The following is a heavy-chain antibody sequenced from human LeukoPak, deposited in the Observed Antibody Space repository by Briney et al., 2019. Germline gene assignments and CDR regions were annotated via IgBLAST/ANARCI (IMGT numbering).Heavy chain of an antibody. CDR1: GGTFSSYA. Sequence: SVKVSCKASGGTFSSYAISWVRQAPGQGLEWMGRIIPIFGTANYAQKFQGRVTITTDESTSTAYMELSSLRSEDTAVYYYARGGPYDSSGDFDYWGQGTLVTVSS. CDR2: IIPIFGTA. D-gene: IGHD3-22*01. V-gene: IGHV1-69*05. CDR3: ARGGPYDSSGDFDY. J-gene: IGHJ4*02.